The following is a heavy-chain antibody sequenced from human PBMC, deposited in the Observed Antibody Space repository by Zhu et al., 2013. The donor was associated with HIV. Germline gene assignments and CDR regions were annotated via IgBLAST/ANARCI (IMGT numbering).Heavy chain of an antibody. CDR3: ARVYAPGYPFFDY. J-gene: IGHJ4*02. CDR2: INPNNGDT. V-gene: IGHV1-2*02. D-gene: IGHD3-9*01. Sequence: QVHLVQSGAEVKKPGASVKVSCKASGYSFTGYFMHWVRQAPGQGLEWMGWINPNNGDTNFAQKFQGRVTMTRDTSISTAYMELSRLTSDDTAVYYCARVYAPGYPFFDYWGQGTLVTVSS. CDR1: GYSFTGYF.